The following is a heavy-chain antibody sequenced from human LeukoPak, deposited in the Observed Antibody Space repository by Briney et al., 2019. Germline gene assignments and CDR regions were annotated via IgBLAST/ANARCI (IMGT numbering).Heavy chain of an antibody. CDR2: ISGSGGST. Sequence: GGSLRLSCAASGFTFSSYAMSWVRQAPGKGLEWVSAISGSGGSTYYADSVKGGFTISRDNSKNTLYLQMNSLRAEDTAVYYCAKVSEEGAYSSGWYVEGYYFDYWGQGTLVTVSS. D-gene: IGHD6-19*01. J-gene: IGHJ4*02. CDR3: AKVSEEGAYSSGWYVEGYYFDY. V-gene: IGHV3-23*01. CDR1: GFTFSSYA.